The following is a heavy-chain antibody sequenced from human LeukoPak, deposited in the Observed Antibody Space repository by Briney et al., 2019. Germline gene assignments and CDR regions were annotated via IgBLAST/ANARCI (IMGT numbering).Heavy chain of an antibody. CDR3: ARGGRGNYYYGSGSYLSSFDY. V-gene: IGHV4-59*12. CDR1: GGSTSSYY. J-gene: IGHJ4*02. CDR2: IYYSGST. D-gene: IGHD3-10*01. Sequence: SETLSLTCTVSGGSTSSYYWSWIRQPPGKGLEWIGYIYYSGSTNYNPSLKSRVTISVDTSKNQFSLKLSSVTAADTAVYYCARGGRGNYYYGSGSYLSSFDYWGQGTLVTVSS.